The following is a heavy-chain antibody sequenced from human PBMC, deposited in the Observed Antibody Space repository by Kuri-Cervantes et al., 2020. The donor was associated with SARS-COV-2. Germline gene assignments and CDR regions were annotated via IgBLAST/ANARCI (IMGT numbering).Heavy chain of an antibody. V-gene: IGHV3-21*01. CDR1: GFTFKNYA. D-gene: IGHD3-3*01. Sequence: GESLKISCAASGFTFKNYAMSRVRQAPGKGLEWVSIVGNGGSLTYYADSVKGRLTISRDNAKNSLYLQMNSLRAEDTAVYYFSRDFPPAYYDFWSGQIYGMDVWGQGTTVTVSS. CDR2: VGNGGSLT. CDR3: SRDFPPAYYDFWSGQIYGMDV. J-gene: IGHJ6*02.